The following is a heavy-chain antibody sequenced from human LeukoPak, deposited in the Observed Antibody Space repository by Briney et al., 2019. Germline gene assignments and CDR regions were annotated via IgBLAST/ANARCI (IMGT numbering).Heavy chain of an antibody. D-gene: IGHD3-10*01. CDR2: INPNSGGT. Sequence: ASVKVSCKASGYTFTGYYMHWVRQAPGQGLEWMGWINPNSGGTNYAQKFQGRVTMTRDTSISTAYMELSRLRSDDTAVYYCAGTPGSYVHTAYLDPWGQGTLVTVSS. V-gene: IGHV1-2*02. CDR3: AGTPGSYVHTAYLDP. CDR1: GYTFTGYY. J-gene: IGHJ5*02.